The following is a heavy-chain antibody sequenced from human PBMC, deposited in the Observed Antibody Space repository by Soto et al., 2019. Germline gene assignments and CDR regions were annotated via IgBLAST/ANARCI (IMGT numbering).Heavy chain of an antibody. V-gene: IGHV3-23*01. Sequence: GGSLRLSCAASGFTFSNYAMNWVRQAPGKGLEWVSGLSGSGGSTYYADSVKGRFTISRDNSKNTLYLQMNSLRAEDTAVYYCARDTYSSSGSTRGYYGMDVWGQGTTVTVSS. D-gene: IGHD6-6*01. J-gene: IGHJ6*02. CDR2: LSGSGGST. CDR3: ARDTYSSSGSTRGYYGMDV. CDR1: GFTFSNYA.